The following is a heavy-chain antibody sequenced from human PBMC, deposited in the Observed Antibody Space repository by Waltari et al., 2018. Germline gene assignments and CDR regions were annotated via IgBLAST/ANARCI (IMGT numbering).Heavy chain of an antibody. CDR1: GFTFSSYE. J-gene: IGHJ6*02. V-gene: IGHV3-48*03. D-gene: IGHD2-2*01. CDR3: ARTSSLYGMDV. Sequence: EVQLVESGGGLVQPGGSLRLSCAASGFTFSSYEMNWVRQAPGKGLVWGSYISSSGSTISYADSVKGRFTISRDNAKNSLYLQMNSLRAEDTAVYYCARTSSLYGMDVWGQGTTVTVSS. CDR2: ISSSGSTI.